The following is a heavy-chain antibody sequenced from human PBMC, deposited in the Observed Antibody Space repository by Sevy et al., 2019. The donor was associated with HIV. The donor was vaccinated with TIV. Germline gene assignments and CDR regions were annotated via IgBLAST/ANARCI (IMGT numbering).Heavy chain of an antibody. D-gene: IGHD1-1*01. Sequence: GGSLRLSCAASGFTFSSYRMTWVRQAPGKGLEWVSCISSTSAYINYADSMKGRFTISRDNAKNLLYLQMESLRAEDTAAYYCARAVLEISTWRSDYWGQGTLVTVSS. V-gene: IGHV3-21*01. CDR3: ARAVLEISTWRSDY. CDR2: ISSTSAYI. J-gene: IGHJ4*02. CDR1: GFTFSSYR.